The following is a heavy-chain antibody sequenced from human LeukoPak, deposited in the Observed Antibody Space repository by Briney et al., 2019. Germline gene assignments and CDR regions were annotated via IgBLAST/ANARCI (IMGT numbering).Heavy chain of an antibody. CDR3: ARVRGYSYGSNWFDP. CDR1: GGSISSYY. D-gene: IGHD5-18*01. J-gene: IGHJ5*02. CDR2: IYYSGST. V-gene: IGHV4-59*01. Sequence: PSETLSLTCTVSGGSISSYYRSWIRHPPGKGLEWIGYIYYSGSTNYNPSPKSRVTISVDTSKNQFSLKLSTVTAADTAVYYCARVRGYSYGSNWFDPWGQGTLVTVSS.